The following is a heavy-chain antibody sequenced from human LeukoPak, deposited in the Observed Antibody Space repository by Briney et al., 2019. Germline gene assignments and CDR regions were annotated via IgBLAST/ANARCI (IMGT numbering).Heavy chain of an antibody. CDR2: IIPIFGTA. V-gene: IGHV1-69*05. CDR3: AGVPAAEPSYYYYMDV. Sequence: GSSVKVSCKASEGTFSSYAISWVRQAPGQGLEWMGGIIPIFGTANYTQKFQGRVTITTDESTSTAYMELSSLRSEDTAVYYCAGVPAAEPSYYYYMDVWGKGTTVTVSS. CDR1: EGTFSSYA. D-gene: IGHD2-2*01. J-gene: IGHJ6*03.